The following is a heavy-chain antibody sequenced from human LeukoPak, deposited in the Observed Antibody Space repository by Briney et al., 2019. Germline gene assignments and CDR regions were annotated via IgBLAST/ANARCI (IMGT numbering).Heavy chain of an antibody. V-gene: IGHV3-23*01. Sequence: GGSLRLSCAASGFTFSSYAMSWVRQAPGKGLEWVSAISGSGGSTYYADSVKGRFTISRDNSKNTLYLQMNSLRAEDTAVYYCAKVDTIFGVIPEGFDYWGQGTLVTVSS. D-gene: IGHD3-3*01. J-gene: IGHJ4*02. CDR1: GFTFSSYA. CDR3: AKVDTIFGVIPEGFDY. CDR2: ISGSGGST.